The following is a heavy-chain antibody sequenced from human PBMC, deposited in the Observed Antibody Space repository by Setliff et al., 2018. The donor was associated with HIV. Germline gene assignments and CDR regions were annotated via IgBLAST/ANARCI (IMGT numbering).Heavy chain of an antibody. J-gene: IGHJ4*02. CDR1: GGSISSNKW. V-gene: IGHV4-4*02. D-gene: IGHD3-10*01. CDR2: IYQSGHT. Sequence: SETLSLTCAVSGGSISSNKWWSWVRQPPGKGLEWIGEIYQSGHTNYSPSLESRVTLSVDKSKNQFSLRLSSVTAADTAVYYCARPALGIGGGSRFDNWGQGTRVTVSS. CDR3: ARPALGIGGGSRFDN.